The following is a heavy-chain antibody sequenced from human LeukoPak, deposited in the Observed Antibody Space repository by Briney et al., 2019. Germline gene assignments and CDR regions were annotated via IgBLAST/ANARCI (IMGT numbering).Heavy chain of an antibody. D-gene: IGHD2-21*01. CDR1: GGSISSNNYY. Sequence: SETLSLTCTVSGGSISSNNYYWGWIRQPPGKGLEWIGEIDESGSTNYNPSLKSRVTISVDNSKNQFSLKLTSVTAADTAMYYCTRNGDYCLDYWGQGTLVTVSS. CDR3: TRNGDYCLDY. V-gene: IGHV4-39*07. CDR2: IDESGST. J-gene: IGHJ4*02.